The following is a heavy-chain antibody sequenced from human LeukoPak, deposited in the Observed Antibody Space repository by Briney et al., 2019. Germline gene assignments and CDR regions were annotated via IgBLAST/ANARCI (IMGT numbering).Heavy chain of an antibody. V-gene: IGHV4-59*01. J-gene: IGHJ4*02. CDR3: ARVPSIGWFNFDY. CDR1: GGSISSYY. Sequence: SETLSLTCTVSGGSISSYYWSWIRQPPGKGLEWIGYIYNSGSTNYNPSLKSRVTISVDTSKNQLSLKLSAVTAADTAVYYCARVPSIGWFNFDYWGQGTLVTVSP. D-gene: IGHD6-19*01. CDR2: IYNSGST.